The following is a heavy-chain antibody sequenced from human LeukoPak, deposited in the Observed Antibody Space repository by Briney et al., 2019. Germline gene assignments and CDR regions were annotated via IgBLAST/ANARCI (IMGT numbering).Heavy chain of an antibody. Sequence: GGSLRLSWAASGFTFSSYAMSWVRQAPGKGLEWVSAISGCGGSTYYADSVKGRFTISRGNSKNTLYLQMNSLRAEDTAVYYCAKDRDRCFQHWGQGTLVTVSS. V-gene: IGHV3-23*01. CDR3: AKDRDRCFQH. CDR2: ISGCGGST. CDR1: GFTFSSYA. D-gene: IGHD2-15*01. J-gene: IGHJ1*01.